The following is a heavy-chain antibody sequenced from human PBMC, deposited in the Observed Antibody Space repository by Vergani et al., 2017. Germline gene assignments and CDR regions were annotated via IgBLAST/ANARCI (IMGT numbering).Heavy chain of an antibody. CDR1: GFTFDDYA. V-gene: IGHV3-9*01. CDR2: INWNSDSI. Sequence: EVQLVESGGGLVQPGRSLRLSCAASGFTFDDYAMHWVRQAPGKGLEWVSGINWNSDSIAYADSVKGRFTISRDNAKNSLYLQMNSLRAEDTALYYCVKDRAASSNYWDFALSGRGTLVTVSS. CDR3: VKDRAASSNYWDFAL. J-gene: IGHJ2*01. D-gene: IGHD6-13*01.